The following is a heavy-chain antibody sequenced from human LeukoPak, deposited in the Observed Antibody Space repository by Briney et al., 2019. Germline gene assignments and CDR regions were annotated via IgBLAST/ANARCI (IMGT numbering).Heavy chain of an antibody. Sequence: PGGSLRLSCAASGFTFSSYWMHWVRQAPGKGLVWVSRVKSDGGSTDYADAVKGRFTISRDNAKNTLSLQMDSLRAEDTAVYCCAREAGGFDQWGQGILVTVSS. CDR1: GFTFSSYW. CDR3: AREAGGFDQ. CDR2: VKSDGGST. V-gene: IGHV3-74*01. J-gene: IGHJ4*02.